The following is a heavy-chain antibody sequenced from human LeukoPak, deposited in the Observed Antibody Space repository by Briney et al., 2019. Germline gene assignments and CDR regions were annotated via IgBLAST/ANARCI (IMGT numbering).Heavy chain of an antibody. V-gene: IGHV3-23*01. CDR2: ISGSGGST. CDR1: GFTFSSYA. D-gene: IGHD3-10*01. J-gene: IGHJ5*02. Sequence: GGSLRLSCAASGFTFSSYAMSWVRQAPGKGLEWVSAISGSGGSTYYADSVKGRFTISRDNSKNTLYLQMNSLRAEDTAVYYCARVPQRITMVRGVITWGQGTLVTVSS. CDR3: ARVPQRITMVRGVIT.